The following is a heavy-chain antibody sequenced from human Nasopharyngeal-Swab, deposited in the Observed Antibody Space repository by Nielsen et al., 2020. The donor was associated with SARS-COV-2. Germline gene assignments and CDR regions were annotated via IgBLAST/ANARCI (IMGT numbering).Heavy chain of an antibody. D-gene: IGHD3-3*01. V-gene: IGHV4-34*01. CDR2: INHSGST. Sequence: SETLSLTCAVYGGSFSGYYWSWIRQPPGKGLEWIGEINHSGSTNYNPSLKSRVTISVDTSKNQFSLKLSSVTAADTAVYYCARASYYDFWSGYYSSYYFDYWGQGTLVTVSS. CDR1: GGSFSGYY. CDR3: ARASYYDFWSGYYSSYYFDY. J-gene: IGHJ4*02.